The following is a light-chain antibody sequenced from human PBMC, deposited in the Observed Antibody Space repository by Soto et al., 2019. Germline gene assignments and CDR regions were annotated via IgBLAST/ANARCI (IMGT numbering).Light chain of an antibody. Sequence: DIQMTQSPSSVSASVGDRVTITCRASQGISSLLAWYQQKPGKAPNLLIHTASSLPSGVTSRFSGSGSGTDFTLTISSLKPEDFATYYYQQANSFALTFGGGTKVEIK. J-gene: IGKJ4*01. CDR3: QQANSFALT. V-gene: IGKV1-12*01. CDR2: TAS. CDR1: QGISSL.